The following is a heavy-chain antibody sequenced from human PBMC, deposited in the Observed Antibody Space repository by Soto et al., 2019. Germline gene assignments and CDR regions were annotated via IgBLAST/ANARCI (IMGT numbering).Heavy chain of an antibody. J-gene: IGHJ5*01. D-gene: IGHD6-19*01. Sequence: EVQLLESGGGLAQPGGSLRLSCATSGFPFISYAMSWVRQAPGRGLEWVSTISGSGGNTYYADAVKGRFTITSDSSKNTVYLQMNSLRVDDTATYYCAKDPRSGWYYLGWFDSWGQGTLATVSS. CDR3: AKDPRSGWYYLGWFDS. CDR2: ISGSGGNT. CDR1: GFPFISYA. V-gene: IGHV3-23*01.